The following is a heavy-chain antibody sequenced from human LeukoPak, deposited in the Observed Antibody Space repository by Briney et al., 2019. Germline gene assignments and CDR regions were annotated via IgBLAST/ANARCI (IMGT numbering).Heavy chain of an antibody. CDR3: ARHKYSSGWPPEGAFDI. D-gene: IGHD6-19*01. J-gene: IGHJ3*02. CDR1: GGSISSYY. Sequence: SETLSLTCTVSGGSISSYYWSWIRQPSGKGLEWIGYIYDSGSTNYNPSLKSRVTISVDTSKNQFSLKLSSVTAADTAVYYCARHKYSSGWPPEGAFDIWGQGTMVTVSS. V-gene: IGHV4-59*08. CDR2: IYDSGST.